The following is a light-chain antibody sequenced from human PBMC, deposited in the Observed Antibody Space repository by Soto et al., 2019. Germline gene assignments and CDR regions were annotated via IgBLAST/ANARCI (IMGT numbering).Light chain of an antibody. CDR2: DAS. V-gene: IGKV3-15*01. CDR1: RSVGRN. Sequence: EIVMTQSPATLAASPGERATLSCRASRSVGRNLAWYQQKPGQAPRLLIFDASIRATGVPARFSGSGSGIXXALTISSLQSEDFALYYCQQYGNWPPTTFGQGTKVEV. CDR3: QQYGNWPPTT. J-gene: IGKJ1*01.